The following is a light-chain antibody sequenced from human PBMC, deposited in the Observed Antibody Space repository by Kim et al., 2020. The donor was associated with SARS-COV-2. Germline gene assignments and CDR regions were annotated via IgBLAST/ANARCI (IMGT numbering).Light chain of an antibody. V-gene: IGKV2-28*01. CDR2: LCS. CDR1: QSLLHSNGYNY. Sequence: DIVMTQSPLSLPVTPGEPASISCRSSQSLLHSNGYNYLDWYLQKPGQSPQLLIYLCSNRASGVPDRFSGSGSGTDFTLKISRVEAEDVGVYCCMQSLQTPPWTFGRGTKVDIK. J-gene: IGKJ1*01. CDR3: MQSLQTPPWT.